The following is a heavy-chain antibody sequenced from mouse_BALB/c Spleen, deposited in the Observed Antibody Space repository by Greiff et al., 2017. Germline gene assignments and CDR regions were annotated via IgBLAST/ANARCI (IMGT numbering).Heavy chain of an antibody. CDR3: ARGTARATGFAY. V-gene: IGHV2-9*02. Sequence: VKLVESGPGLVAPSQSLSITCTVSGFSLTSYGVHWVRQPPGKGLVWLGVIWAGGSTNYNSALMSRLSISKDNSKSQVFLKMNSLQTDDTAMYYCARGTARATGFAYWGQGTLVTVSA. D-gene: IGHD3-2*01. CDR2: IWAGGST. J-gene: IGHJ3*01. CDR1: GFSLTSYG.